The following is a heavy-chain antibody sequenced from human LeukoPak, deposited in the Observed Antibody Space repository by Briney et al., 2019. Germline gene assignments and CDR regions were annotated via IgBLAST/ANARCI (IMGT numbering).Heavy chain of an antibody. V-gene: IGHV5-51*01. D-gene: IGHD3-10*01. J-gene: IGHJ4*02. CDR2: VYPSDSDSDT. Sequence: GESLKISFKGSGYSFASYWIGWVRPMPGKGLEWMGVVYPSDSDSDTKYSPSFQGQVTISADKSISTAYLQWSSLKASDTAIYYCARRDYYGSGSYWGAFDYWGQGTLVTVSS. CDR1: GYSFASYW. CDR3: ARRDYYGSGSYWGAFDY.